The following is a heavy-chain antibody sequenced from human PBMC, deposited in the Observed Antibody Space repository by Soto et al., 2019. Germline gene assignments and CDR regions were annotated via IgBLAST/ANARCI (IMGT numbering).Heavy chain of an antibody. V-gene: IGHV4-34*01. CDR1: GGSFSGYY. CDR3: ARHVSLGYCTTTSCDLLSWFDA. Sequence: SETLSLTCAVYGGSFSGYYWTWIRQPPGKGLEWVGEIGHSGSATYSPSLKSRVTISVDTSNNQFSLRLSSVTAADTAVYYCARHVSLGYCTTTSCDLLSWFDAWGQGTLVTVSS. D-gene: IGHD2-2*01. CDR2: IGHSGSA. J-gene: IGHJ5*02.